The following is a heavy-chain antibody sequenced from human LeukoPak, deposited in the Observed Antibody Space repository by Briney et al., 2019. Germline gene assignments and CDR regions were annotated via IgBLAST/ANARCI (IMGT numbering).Heavy chain of an antibody. D-gene: IGHD2-2*01. Sequence: GGSLRLSCAASGFTFSSYWMSWVRQAPGKGLEWVANIKQDGSEKYYVDSVKGRFTISRDNAKNSLYLQMNSLRAEDTAVYYCARDMGVVPAATTDYWGQGTLVTVSS. J-gene: IGHJ4*02. V-gene: IGHV3-7*01. CDR1: GFTFSSYW. CDR2: IKQDGSEK. CDR3: ARDMGVVPAATTDY.